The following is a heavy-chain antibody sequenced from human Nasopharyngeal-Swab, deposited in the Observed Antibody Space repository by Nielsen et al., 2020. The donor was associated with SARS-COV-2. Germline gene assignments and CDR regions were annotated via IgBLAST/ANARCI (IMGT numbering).Heavy chain of an antibody. CDR2: INTNTGNP. CDR1: GYTFTSYA. J-gene: IGHJ6*02. V-gene: IGHV7-4-1*02. CDR3: ARDSDDFGRGGYYGMDV. Sequence: ASVKVSCKASGYTFTSYAMNWVRQAPAQGLEWMGWINTNTGNPTYAQGFTGRFVFSLDTSVSTAYLQISSLKAEDTAVYYCARDSDDFGRGGYYGMDVWGQGTTVTVSS. D-gene: IGHD3-3*01.